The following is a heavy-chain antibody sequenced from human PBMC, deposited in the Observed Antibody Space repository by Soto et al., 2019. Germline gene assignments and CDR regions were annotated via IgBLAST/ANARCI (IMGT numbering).Heavy chain of an antibody. J-gene: IGHJ4*02. V-gene: IGHV3-13*04. CDR1: GFTFSSYD. CDR2: IGTAGDT. CDR3: GSDMQLWRLDS. Sequence: PGGSLRLSCAASGFTFSSYDMHWVRQATGKGLEWVSAIGTAGDTYYPGSVKGRFTISRDNAKNTLYLQMNSLRAEDTAVYYCGSDMQLWRLDSWAQGTPVTGSS. D-gene: IGHD2-21*01.